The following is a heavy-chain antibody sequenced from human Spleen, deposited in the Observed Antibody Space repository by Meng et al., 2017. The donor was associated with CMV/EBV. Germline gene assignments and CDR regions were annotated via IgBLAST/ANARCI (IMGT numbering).Heavy chain of an antibody. Sequence: GESLKISCAASGCPFGDYGMNWVRQAPGKGLEWVSLIYSGGSTTYYADSVKGRFTISRDNSKNTLYLQMNSLRAEDTAIYYCAKANNYAFDPWGQGTLVTVSS. V-gene: IGHV3-23*03. CDR3: AKANNYAFDP. CDR2: IYSGGSTT. D-gene: IGHD4-11*01. CDR1: GCPFGDYG. J-gene: IGHJ5*02.